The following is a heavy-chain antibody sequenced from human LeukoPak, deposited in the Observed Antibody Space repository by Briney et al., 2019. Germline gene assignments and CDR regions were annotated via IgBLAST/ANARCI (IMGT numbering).Heavy chain of an antibody. CDR3: ARDSETNNWFDP. J-gene: IGHJ5*02. D-gene: IGHD2-8*01. Sequence: GGSMRLSCAASGFTFSSYWMHWVRQAPGKGLVWVSRINSDGSSTSYADSVKGRFTISRDNDKNTLYLQMNSLRAEDTAVYYCARDSETNNWFDPWGQGTLVTVSS. CDR2: INSDGSST. V-gene: IGHV3-74*01. CDR1: GFTFSSYW.